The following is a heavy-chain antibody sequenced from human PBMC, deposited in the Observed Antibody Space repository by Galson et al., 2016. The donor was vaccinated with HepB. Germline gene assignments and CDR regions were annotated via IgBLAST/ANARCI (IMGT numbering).Heavy chain of an antibody. J-gene: IGHJ4*02. D-gene: IGHD4-23*01. CDR2: ISHDDISK. CDR1: GITLRNFI. CDR3: AKQLPYGGNSRSPDY. Sequence: SLRLSCAASGITLRNFIIHWVRQPPGKGLEWVAAISHDDISKYYTDSVKGRFTISRDNSKNTLYLQMNSLRAEDTAVYYCAKQLPYGGNSRSPDYWGQGTVVTVSA. V-gene: IGHV3-30-3*02.